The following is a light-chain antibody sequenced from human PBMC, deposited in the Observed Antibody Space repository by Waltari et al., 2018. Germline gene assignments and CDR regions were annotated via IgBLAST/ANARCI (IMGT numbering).Light chain of an antibody. CDR3: SSYTTSSTVT. Sequence: QSALPQPASVSASPGQSITISCTGTSSDLGSFNFVSWYQLHPGKAPKLIIYDVTNRPSGVSTRFSGSKSANTASLTISGLQAEDEADYYCSSYTTSSTVTFGGGTKLTVL. CDR1: SSDLGSFNF. J-gene: IGLJ2*01. CDR2: DVT. V-gene: IGLV2-14*01.